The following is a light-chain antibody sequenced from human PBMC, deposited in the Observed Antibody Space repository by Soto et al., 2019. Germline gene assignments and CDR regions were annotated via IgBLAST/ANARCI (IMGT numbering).Light chain of an antibody. Sequence: EIELTQSPATLSLSPGETATLSCRASQNVDKFLAWYQQRPGQPPRLLISGSSIRATGIPKRFSGSASGTNFTLTISSLEPEDFAVFYCQQYGSSPFTFGPGTKVDFK. CDR3: QQYGSSPFT. CDR2: GSS. CDR1: QNVDKF. V-gene: IGKV3-20*01. J-gene: IGKJ3*01.